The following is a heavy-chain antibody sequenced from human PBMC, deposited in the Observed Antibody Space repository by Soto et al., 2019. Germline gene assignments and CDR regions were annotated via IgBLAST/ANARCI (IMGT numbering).Heavy chain of an antibody. CDR2: THYSGGT. Sequence: PSETLSLTCTVYGGSVTSHYWSWIRQPPGKGLEWIGFTHYSGGTKYNPSLESRVTISVDTSQNQLSLRLNSVTAADTAVYYCARESAGSGKNNWFDPWGLGTLVTVSS. CDR3: ARESAGSGKNNWFDP. V-gene: IGHV4-59*02. J-gene: IGHJ5*02. D-gene: IGHD3-10*01. CDR1: GGSVTSHY.